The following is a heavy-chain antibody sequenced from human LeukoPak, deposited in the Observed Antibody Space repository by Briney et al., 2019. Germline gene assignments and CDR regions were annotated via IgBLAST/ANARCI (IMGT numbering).Heavy chain of an antibody. Sequence: PGGSLRLSCAASGFTFSSYSMNWVRQAPGKGLEWVSSISSSSYIYYADSVKGRFTISRDNAKNSLYLQMNSLRAEDTAVYYCARSSTPYCSGGSCYRNWFDPWGQGTLVTVSS. J-gene: IGHJ5*02. CDR3: ARSSTPYCSGGSCYRNWFDP. D-gene: IGHD2-15*01. CDR2: ISSSSYI. V-gene: IGHV3-21*01. CDR1: GFTFSSYS.